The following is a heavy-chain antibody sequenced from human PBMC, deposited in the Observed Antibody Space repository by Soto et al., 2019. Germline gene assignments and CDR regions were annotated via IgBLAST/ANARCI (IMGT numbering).Heavy chain of an antibody. Sequence: EVQLLESGGGLVQPGESLRLSCAASGFTFSSYDMTWVRLAPGKGLEWVSVISGSGGSTYYADSVKGRFTISRDNSKNTLYLQMNSLRAEDTAVYYCAKGRNGQSGGTCYSALDYWGQGTLITVSS. CDR3: AKGRNGQSGGTCYSALDY. CDR2: ISGSGGST. J-gene: IGHJ4*02. D-gene: IGHD2-15*01. V-gene: IGHV3-23*01. CDR1: GFTFSSYD.